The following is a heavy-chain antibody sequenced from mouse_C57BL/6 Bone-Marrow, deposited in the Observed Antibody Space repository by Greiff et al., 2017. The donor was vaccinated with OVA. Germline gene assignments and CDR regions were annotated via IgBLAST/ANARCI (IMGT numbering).Heavy chain of an antibody. CDR3: ACKRERWLLSWFAY. CDR1: GYTFTSYG. V-gene: IGHV1-81*01. Sequence: QVQLQQSGAELARPGASVKLSCKASGYTFTSYGISWVKQRTGQGLEWIGEIYPRSGNTYYNEKFKGKATLTADKSSSTAYMELRSLTSEDSAVYFCACKRERWLLSWFAYWGQGTLVTVSA. J-gene: IGHJ3*01. CDR2: IYPRSGNT. D-gene: IGHD2-3*01.